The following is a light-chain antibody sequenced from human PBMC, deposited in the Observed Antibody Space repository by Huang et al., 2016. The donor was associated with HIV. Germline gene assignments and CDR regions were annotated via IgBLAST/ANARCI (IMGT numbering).Light chain of an antibody. CDR1: QDIRSD. CDR3: LQNYNYPRT. J-gene: IGKJ1*01. V-gene: IGKV1-6*01. CDR2: AAC. Sequence: AIQMTQSPSSLSASVGDRVNVTCRASQDIRSDLDWYQQKPGKAPKLLIYAACSLQSGVPSRFSGSGSGTDFTLTISSMQPEDFATYYCLQNYNYPRTFGQGTKVEI.